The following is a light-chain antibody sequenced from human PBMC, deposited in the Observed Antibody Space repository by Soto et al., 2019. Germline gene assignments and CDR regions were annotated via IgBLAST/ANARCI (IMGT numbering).Light chain of an antibody. V-gene: IGKV3-15*01. Sequence: IVISQSPSLQPVSPVLTATHSSWASQSVSNYLAWYQQKPGQAPGLLIYGASTRATGIPARFSGSGSGTDFTLTISSLQPEDFATYYCQQDISCPRTFGPGTKVDIK. J-gene: IGKJ3*01. CDR3: QQDISCPRT. CDR1: QSVSNY. CDR2: GAS.